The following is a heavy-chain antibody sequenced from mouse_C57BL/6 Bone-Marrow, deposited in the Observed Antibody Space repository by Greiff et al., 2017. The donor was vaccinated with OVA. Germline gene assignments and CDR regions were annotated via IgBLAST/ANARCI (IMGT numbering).Heavy chain of an antibody. V-gene: IGHV5-9*01. CDR2: ISGGGGNT. Sequence: DVMLVESGGGLVKPGGSLKLSCAASGFTFSSYTMSWVRQTPEKRLEWVATISGGGGNTYYPDSVKGRFTISRDNAKNTLYLQMSSLRSEDTALYYCARPSITTASSYYAMDYWGQGTSVTVSS. CDR1: GFTFSSYT. CDR3: ARPSITTASSYYAMDY. J-gene: IGHJ4*01. D-gene: IGHD1-1*01.